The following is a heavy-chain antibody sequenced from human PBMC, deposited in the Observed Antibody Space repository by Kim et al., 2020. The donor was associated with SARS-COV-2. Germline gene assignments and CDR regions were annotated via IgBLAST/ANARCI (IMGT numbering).Heavy chain of an antibody. D-gene: IGHD3-16*01. Sequence: GGSLRLSCQASGFTFSDYYMSWIRQAPGKGLEWVSYISASSQYTNYADSVKGRFTISRDNAKNSLYLQTSSLRAEDTAVYFCARGARNYGPEEYWGQGS. CDR3: ARGARNYGPEEY. CDR2: ISASSQYT. CDR1: GFTFSDYY. J-gene: IGHJ4*02. V-gene: IGHV3-11*03.